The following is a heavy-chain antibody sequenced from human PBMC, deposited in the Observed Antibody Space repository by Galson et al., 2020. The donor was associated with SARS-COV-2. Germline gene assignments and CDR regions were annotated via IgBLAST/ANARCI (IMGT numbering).Heavy chain of an antibody. CDR1: GFTFSSYE. V-gene: IGHV3-48*03. CDR2: ISRSGTTV. D-gene: IGHD6-13*01. J-gene: IGHJ5*02. Sequence: SLKISCAPSGFTFSSYEMNWVRQAPGKGLECVSYISRSGTTVFYADPVKGRFTISRDNAKKSLYLQMNSLRAEDTALYYCARDPSSSWYNWFDPWGQGTLVTVSS. CDR3: ARDPSSSWYNWFDP.